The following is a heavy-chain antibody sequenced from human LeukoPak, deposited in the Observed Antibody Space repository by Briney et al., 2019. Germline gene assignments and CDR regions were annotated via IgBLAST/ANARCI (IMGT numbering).Heavy chain of an antibody. J-gene: IGHJ4*02. Sequence: GGSLRLSCAVSGFTFSSFSMNWVRQAPGKGLEWVSYITSDSGTIRYADSVKGRFTISRDNAKNSLYLQMKSLREEDTAVYYCARALNWVFDYWGQGILVTVSS. CDR2: ITSDSGTI. CDR1: GFTFSSFS. V-gene: IGHV3-48*02. D-gene: IGHD7-27*01. CDR3: ARALNWVFDY.